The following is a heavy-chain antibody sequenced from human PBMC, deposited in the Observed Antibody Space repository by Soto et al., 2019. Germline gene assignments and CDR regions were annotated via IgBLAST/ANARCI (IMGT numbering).Heavy chain of an antibody. D-gene: IGHD6-6*01. CDR1: GLSVSSHY. CDR2: IYPGGST. CDR3: ARPARRDGFDI. J-gene: IGHJ3*02. Sequence: EVQLVESGGGLIQPGGSLRVSCAASGLSVSSHYMSWVRQAPGKGLEWVSVIYPGGSTYYADSVKGRFTISRDNSKNTLYLQMNTLRAEDTAVYYCARPARRDGFDIWGQGTMVTVSS. V-gene: IGHV3-53*01.